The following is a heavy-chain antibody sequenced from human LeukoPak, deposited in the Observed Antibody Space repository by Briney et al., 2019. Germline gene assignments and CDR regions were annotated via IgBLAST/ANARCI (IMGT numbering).Heavy chain of an antibody. CDR3: ARVDSSTSFLPDY. CDR1: GFTFSDYY. D-gene: IGHD2-2*01. Sequence: TGGSLRLSCAASGFTFSDYYMSWIRQAPGKGLEWVSYISSSSSYTNYADSVKGRFTISRDNAKNSLYLQMNGLRAEDTAVYYCARVDSSTSFLPDYWGQGTLVTVSS. V-gene: IGHV3-11*06. J-gene: IGHJ4*02. CDR2: ISSSSSYT.